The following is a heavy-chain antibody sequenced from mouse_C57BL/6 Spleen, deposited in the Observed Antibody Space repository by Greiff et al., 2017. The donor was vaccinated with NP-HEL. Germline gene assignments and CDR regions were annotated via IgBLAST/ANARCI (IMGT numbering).Heavy chain of an antibody. J-gene: IGHJ4*01. D-gene: IGHD1-1*01. CDR1: GYTFTSYW. V-gene: IGHV1-52*01. CDR3: ARSYYYGPEGYAMDY. Sequence: QVQLQQPGAELVRPGSSVKLSCKASGYTFTSYWMHWVKQRPIQGLEWIGNIDPSDSDTHYNQKFKDKATLTVDKSSSTAYMQLSSLTSADSAVYYCARSYYYGPEGYAMDYWGQGTSVTVSS. CDR2: IDPSDSDT.